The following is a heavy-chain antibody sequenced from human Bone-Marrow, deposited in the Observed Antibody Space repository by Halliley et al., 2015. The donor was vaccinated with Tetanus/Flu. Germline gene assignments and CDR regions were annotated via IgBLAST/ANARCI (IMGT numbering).Heavy chain of an antibody. Sequence: SLRLSCAASGLTVSSNYMSWVRQAPGKGLDWVSVIYSGGSTYYADSVKGRFTISRDNSKNTLYLQMNSLRVEDTAVYFCAKSGKSTRPGLDYWGQGPLVTVSS. CDR3: AKSGKSTRPGLDY. V-gene: IGHV3-53*01. D-gene: IGHD6-6*01. CDR1: GLTVSSNY. J-gene: IGHJ4*02. CDR2: IYSGGST.